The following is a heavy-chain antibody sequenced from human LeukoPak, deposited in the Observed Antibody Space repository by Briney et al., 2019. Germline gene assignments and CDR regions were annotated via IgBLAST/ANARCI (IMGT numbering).Heavy chain of an antibody. CDR3: ARSLYDEGY. Sequence: SETLSLTCAVYGGSFSASYWSWIRQPPGKGLEWIGEISHSGSTKYNPSLKSRVTISVDTSKNQFSLRLSSVTAADTAVYYCARSLYDEGYWGQGNLVTVSS. D-gene: IGHD2/OR15-2a*01. CDR1: GGSFSASY. CDR2: ISHSGST. J-gene: IGHJ4*02. V-gene: IGHV4-34*01.